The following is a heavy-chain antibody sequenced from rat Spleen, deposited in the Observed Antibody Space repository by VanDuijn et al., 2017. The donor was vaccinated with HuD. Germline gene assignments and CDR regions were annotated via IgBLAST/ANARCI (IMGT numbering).Heavy chain of an antibody. CDR1: GFSFSDYN. V-gene: IGHV5S10*01. J-gene: IGHJ3*01. CDR2: IIYDGTRT. D-gene: IGHD1-6*01. Sequence: EVQLVESGGGLVQPGGSLKLSCAASGFSFSDYNMAWVRQAPKKGLEWVATIIYDGTRTFYRDSVKGRFTISRDNAKSSLYLQIDSLRSEDTATYYCRTGDYGYTRLFAYWGQGTLVTVSS. CDR3: RTGDYGYTRLFAY.